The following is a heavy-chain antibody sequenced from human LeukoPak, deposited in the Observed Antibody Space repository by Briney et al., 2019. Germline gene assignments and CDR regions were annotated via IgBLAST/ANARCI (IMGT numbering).Heavy chain of an antibody. Sequence: GGSLRLSCAASGFTFNNYAMNWVRQAPGKGLEWVSHISPSGDSTYYADSVKGRFTISRDSSKNTLSLQMNSLRAEDTAVYYCAKDDSSSWYYWGQGTLVTVSS. D-gene: IGHD6-13*01. CDR2: ISPSGDST. V-gene: IGHV3-23*01. J-gene: IGHJ4*02. CDR3: AKDDSSSWYY. CDR1: GFTFNNYA.